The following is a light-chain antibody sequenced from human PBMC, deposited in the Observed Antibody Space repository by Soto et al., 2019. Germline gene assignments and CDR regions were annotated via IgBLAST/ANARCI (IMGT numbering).Light chain of an antibody. CDR1: QSLLHTDGYNY. CDR2: LGS. CDR3: MQALQPPWT. Sequence: DIVMTQSPLSLPVTPGEPASISCRSSQSLLHTDGYNYLDWVLQKPGQSPQLLIYLGSARASGVPDSFSGSGSGTDFTLKISRVEAEDVGVYYCMQALQPPWTFGQGTRVDIK. J-gene: IGKJ1*01. V-gene: IGKV2-28*01.